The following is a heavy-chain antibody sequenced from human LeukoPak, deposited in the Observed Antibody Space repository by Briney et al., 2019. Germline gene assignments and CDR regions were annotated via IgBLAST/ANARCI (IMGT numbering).Heavy chain of an antibody. D-gene: IGHD3-22*01. V-gene: IGHV3-20*04. CDR2: INWNGGST. CDR1: GFTFDEYG. CDR3: ARGYFYDSSGYYGNLDY. Sequence: GGSLRLSCAASGFTFDEYGMNWVRQAPGKGLEWVSGINWNGGSTGYADAVKGRFTIHRDNAKKSLYLQMHSLRAEDTALYYCARGYFYDSSGYYGNLDYWGQGTLVTVSS. J-gene: IGHJ4*02.